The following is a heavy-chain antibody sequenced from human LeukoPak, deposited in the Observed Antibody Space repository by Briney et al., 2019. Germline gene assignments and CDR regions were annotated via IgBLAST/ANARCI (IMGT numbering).Heavy chain of an antibody. V-gene: IGHV3-30*03. CDR3: ARDLTIASVIGMSYFDN. J-gene: IGHJ4*02. D-gene: IGHD4-11*01. Sequence: GGSLRLSCAASGFTFSSYWMHWVRQAPGKGLEWVAVISHDGINKDYAGSVKGRFTVSRDNSKNTLNLRMNSLRAEDTAVYYCARDLTIASVIGMSYFDNWGQGTLVIVSS. CDR2: ISHDGINK. CDR1: GFTFSSYW.